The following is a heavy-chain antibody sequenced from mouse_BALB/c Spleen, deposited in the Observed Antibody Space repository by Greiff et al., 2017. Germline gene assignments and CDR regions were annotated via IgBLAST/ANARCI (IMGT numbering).Heavy chain of an antibody. CDR3: ARRDYYGSDWYFDV. V-gene: IGHV1-87*01. D-gene: IGHD1-1*01. CDR1: GYTFTSYW. Sequence: QVQLQQSGAELARPGASVKLSCKASGYTFTSYWMQWVKQRPGQGLEWIGAIYPGDGDTRYTQKFKGKATLTADKSSSTAYMQLSSLASEDSAVYYCARRDYYGSDWYFDVWGAGTTVTVSS. CDR2: IYPGDGDT. J-gene: IGHJ1*01.